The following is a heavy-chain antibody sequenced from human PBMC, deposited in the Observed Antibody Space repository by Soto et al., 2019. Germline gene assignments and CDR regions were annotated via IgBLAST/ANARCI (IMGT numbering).Heavy chain of an antibody. CDR3: VRDFGWYFRSGYMDV. CDR1: GFSFISYS. J-gene: IGHJ6*03. CDR2: INEDSSYI. V-gene: IGHV3-21*02. Sequence: EVQLVGSGGGLVKPGGSLRLSCAASGFSFISYSMNWVRQAPGKGLEWVSSINEDSSYIYYAHSLRGRFTISRDNAKDSLYLQMNSLRAEDTAVYYCVRDFGWYFRSGYMDVWGDGAKVTVSS. D-gene: IGHD3-3*01.